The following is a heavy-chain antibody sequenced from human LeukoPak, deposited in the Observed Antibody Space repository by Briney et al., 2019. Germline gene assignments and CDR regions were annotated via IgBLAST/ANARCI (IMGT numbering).Heavy chain of an antibody. CDR1: GFTFRNYA. CDR2: ISYDGSNE. CDR3: ARPPAGGFNY. J-gene: IGHJ4*02. D-gene: IGHD3-10*01. V-gene: IGHV3-30-3*01. Sequence: GRSLRLSCVASGFTFRNYAMYWVRRAPGKGLEWVALISYDGSNENYADSVKGRFTISRDNSKNTLYLQMNSLRPEDTAVYYCARPPAGGFNYWGQGTLVTVSS.